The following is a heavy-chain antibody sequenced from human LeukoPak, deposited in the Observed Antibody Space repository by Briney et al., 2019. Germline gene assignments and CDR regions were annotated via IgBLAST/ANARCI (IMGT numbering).Heavy chain of an antibody. CDR2: IYYSGST. CDR3: ARKDGGGYADY. Sequence: PSQTLSLTCTVSGGSISSGDYYWSWIRQPPGKGLEWIGYIYYSGSTNYNPSLKSRVTISVDTSKNQFSLKLSSVTAADTAVYYCARKDGGGYADYWGQGTLVTVSS. D-gene: IGHD5-12*01. J-gene: IGHJ4*02. CDR1: GGSISSGDYY. V-gene: IGHV4-61*08.